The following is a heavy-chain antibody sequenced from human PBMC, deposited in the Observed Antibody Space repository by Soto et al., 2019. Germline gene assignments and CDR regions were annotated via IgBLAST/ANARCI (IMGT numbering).Heavy chain of an antibody. CDR3: ATRGVDTFGLSY. CDR2: INTDGNST. V-gene: IGHV3-74*01. CDR1: VFTFSSFW. J-gene: IGHJ4*02. Sequence: ELQLVESGGGLVQPGGSLRLSCAVSVFTFSSFWMHWVRQAPGEGLVWVSRINTDGNSTSYADSVKGRFTISRDNAKNTLYLQMNSLRVEDTAMYYCATRGVDTFGLSYWGQGTLVTVSS. D-gene: IGHD3-10*01.